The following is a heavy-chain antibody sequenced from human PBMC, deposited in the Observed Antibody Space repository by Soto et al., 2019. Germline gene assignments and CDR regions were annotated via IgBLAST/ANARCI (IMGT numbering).Heavy chain of an antibody. V-gene: IGHV3-30*03. CDR3: ARDPSGP. CDR2: ISFDGRNT. Sequence: PGGSLRLSCAASGFTFNSYGMHWVRQAPGKGLEWVVVISFDGRNTYYADSVKGRFTINPDTSKNQFSLQLNSVTPEDTAVYYCARDPSGPWGQGTLVTVSS. J-gene: IGHJ5*02. CDR1: GFTFNSYG. D-gene: IGHD3-10*01.